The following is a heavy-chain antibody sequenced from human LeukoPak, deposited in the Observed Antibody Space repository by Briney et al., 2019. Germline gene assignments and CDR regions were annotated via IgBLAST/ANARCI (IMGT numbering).Heavy chain of an antibody. D-gene: IGHD2-2*01. CDR2: IYYSGST. Sequence: SETLSLTCTVSGDSISSYYWSWIRQSPGKGLGWIGYIYYSGSTNYNPSLKSRVTISVDTSENQFSLKLSSVTAADTAVYYCAREDCSGTSCSEYVWGQGTTVTVSS. J-gene: IGHJ6*02. CDR3: AREDCSGTSCSEYV. V-gene: IGHV4-59*01. CDR1: GDSISSYY.